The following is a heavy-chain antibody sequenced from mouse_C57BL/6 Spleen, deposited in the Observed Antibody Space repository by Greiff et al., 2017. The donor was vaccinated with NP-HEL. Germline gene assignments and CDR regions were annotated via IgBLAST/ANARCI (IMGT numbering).Heavy chain of an antibody. V-gene: IGHV1-53*01. CDR1: GYTFTSYW. J-gene: IGHJ1*03. CDR2: INPSNGGT. CDR3: ASLYYYGSSYWYFDV. D-gene: IGHD1-1*01. Sequence: QVQLQQPGTELVKPGASVKLSCKASGYTFTSYWMHWVKQRPGQGLEWIGDINPSNGGTNYNEKFKSKATLTVDKSSSTAYMQLSRLTSEDSAVYYCASLYYYGSSYWYFDVWGTGTTVTVSS.